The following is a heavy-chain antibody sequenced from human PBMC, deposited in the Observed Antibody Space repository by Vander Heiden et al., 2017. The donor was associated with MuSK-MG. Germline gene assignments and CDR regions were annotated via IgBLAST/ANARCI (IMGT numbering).Heavy chain of an antibody. CDR2: IVVGSGLT. CDR3: VLQEGGVRARFDP. Sequence: QAHLVQSGPEVKKPATSVNVSCQASGFSFTNTAIHWVRQAPGQRLEWVGWIVVGSGLTNYEEKLQKRVTIGMDMSTRTVNMELRSLTSEDTATYYCVLQEGGVRARFDPWGQGTLVTVSS. J-gene: IGHJ5*02. CDR1: GFSFTNTA. D-gene: IGHD4-4*01. V-gene: IGHV1-58*02.